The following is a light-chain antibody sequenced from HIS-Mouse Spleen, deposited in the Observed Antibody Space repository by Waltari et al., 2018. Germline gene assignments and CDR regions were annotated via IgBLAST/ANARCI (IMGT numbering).Light chain of an antibody. CDR3: QQYDNLHRLT. V-gene: IGKV1-33*01. J-gene: IGKJ3*01. Sequence: DIQMTQSPSSLSASVGDRVTITSQASQDISNYLNWYHQKPGKAPKLLIYDASNLETGVPSRFSGSGSGTDFTFTISSLQPEDIATYYCQQYDNLHRLTFGPGTKVDIK. CDR1: QDISNY. CDR2: DAS.